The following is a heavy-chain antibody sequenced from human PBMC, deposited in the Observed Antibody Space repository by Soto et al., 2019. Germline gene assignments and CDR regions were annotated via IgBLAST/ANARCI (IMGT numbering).Heavy chain of an antibody. D-gene: IGHD6-6*01. CDR2: ISYDGSNK. CDR1: GFTFSSYA. Sequence: GGSLRLSCAASGFTFSSYAMHWVRQAPGKGLEWVAVISYDGSNKYYADSVKGRFTISRDNSKNTLYLQMNSLRAEDTAVYYCARDGGEEQLGLDYWGQGTLVTVSS. CDR3: ARDGGEEQLGLDY. J-gene: IGHJ4*02. V-gene: IGHV3-30-3*01.